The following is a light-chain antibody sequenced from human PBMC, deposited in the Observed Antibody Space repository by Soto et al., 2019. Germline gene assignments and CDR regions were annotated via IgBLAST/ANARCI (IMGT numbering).Light chain of an antibody. CDR1: QSVLYSSNNKNY. V-gene: IGKV4-1*01. J-gene: IGKJ1*01. Sequence: DIVMTQSPDSLAVSLGERATINCKSSQSVLYSSNNKNYLAWYQKKPGKAPKLXXYDASSLESGVPSRFSGSGSGTELTLTISSLQPDDSANYYCQQYKSYSPRTFGQGTKVDIK. CDR2: DAS. CDR3: QQYKSYSPRT.